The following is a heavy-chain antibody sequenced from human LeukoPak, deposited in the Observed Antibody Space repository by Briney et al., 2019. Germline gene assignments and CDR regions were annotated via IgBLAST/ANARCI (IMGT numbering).Heavy chain of an antibody. CDR1: GFNFSSYW. CDR3: ARSKAGGY. J-gene: IGHJ4*02. V-gene: IGHV3-7*01. Sequence: QAGGSLRLSCVVSGFNFSSYWMSWVRQAPGKGLEWVANIDQEGGEQNYVDSVKGRFSISRDNAKTSVYLQMNSLKVEDTAFYYCARSKAGGYWGQGTLVTVSS. D-gene: IGHD3-10*01. CDR2: IDQEGGEQ.